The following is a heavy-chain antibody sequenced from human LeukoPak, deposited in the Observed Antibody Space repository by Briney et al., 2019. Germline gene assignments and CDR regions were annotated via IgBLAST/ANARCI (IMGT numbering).Heavy chain of an antibody. Sequence: GGSLRLSCAASGFTFSSYSMNWVRQAPGKGLEWVSSISSSSSYIYYADSVKGRFTISRDNAKNSLYLQMNSLRAEDTAVYYCARDPYFSFDIVVVPAARTNGGVWFDPWGQGILVTVSS. CDR2: ISSSSSYI. CDR3: ARDPYFSFDIVVVPAARTNGGVWFDP. CDR1: GFTFSSYS. J-gene: IGHJ5*02. D-gene: IGHD2-2*01. V-gene: IGHV3-21*01.